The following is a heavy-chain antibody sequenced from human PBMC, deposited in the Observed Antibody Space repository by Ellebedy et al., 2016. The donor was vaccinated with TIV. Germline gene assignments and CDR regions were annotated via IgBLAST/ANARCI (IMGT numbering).Heavy chain of an antibody. CDR1: GYTFTGYY. CDR3: ARDLAGPSDY. J-gene: IGHJ4*02. CDR2: IIPNSGGT. V-gene: IGHV1-2*02. Sequence: ASVKVSCKASGYTFTGYYMHWVRQAPGQGLEWMGWIIPNSGGTNYAQKFQGRVTMTRDTSISTAYMELSNLRSDDTAIYYCARDLAGPSDYWGQGTLVTVSS.